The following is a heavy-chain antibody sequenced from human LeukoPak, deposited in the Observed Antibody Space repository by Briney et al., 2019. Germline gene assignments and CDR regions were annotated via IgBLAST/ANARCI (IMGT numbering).Heavy chain of an antibody. CDR2: INPNSGGT. CDR3: ARDRSIAAAGIWFDP. Sequence: ASVRVSCKASGYTFTGYYMHWVRQAPGQGLEWMGWINPNSGGTNYAQKFQGRVTMTRDTSISTAYMELSRLRSDDTAVYYCARDRSIAAAGIWFDPWGQGTLVTVSS. V-gene: IGHV1-2*02. D-gene: IGHD6-13*01. CDR1: GYTFTGYY. J-gene: IGHJ5*02.